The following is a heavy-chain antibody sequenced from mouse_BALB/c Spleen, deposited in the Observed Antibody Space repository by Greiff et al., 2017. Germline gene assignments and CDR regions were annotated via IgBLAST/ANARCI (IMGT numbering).Heavy chain of an antibody. Sequence: VMLVESGPGLVAPSQSLSITCTVSGFSLTSYGVHWVRQPPGKGLEWLGVIWAGGSTNYNSALMSRLSISKDNSKSQVFLKMNSLQTDDTAMYYCARDRWSYAMDYWGQGTSVTVSS. J-gene: IGHJ4*01. D-gene: IGHD1-1*02. CDR3: ARDRWSYAMDY. V-gene: IGHV2-9*02. CDR2: IWAGGST. CDR1: GFSLTSYG.